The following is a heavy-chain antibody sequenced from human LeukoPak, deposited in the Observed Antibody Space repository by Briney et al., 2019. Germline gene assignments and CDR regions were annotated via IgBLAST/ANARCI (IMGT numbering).Heavy chain of an antibody. CDR3: AKDRANWAIDD. V-gene: IGHV3-69-1*01. CDR2: IGGDGIA. J-gene: IGHJ4*02. CDR1: GFTFTDHP. D-gene: IGHD3-16*01. Sequence: GGSLRLSCVASGFTFTDHPMNWVRQAPGKGVEWISYIGGDGIAFYADSVKGRFTASQDDARKSMYLQMNSLRVEDTAVYYCAKDRANWAIDDWGQGTQVTVSS.